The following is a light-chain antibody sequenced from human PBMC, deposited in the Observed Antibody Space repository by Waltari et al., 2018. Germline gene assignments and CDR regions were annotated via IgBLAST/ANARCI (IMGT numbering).Light chain of an antibody. CDR2: YDS. V-gene: IGLV3-21*04. Sequence: SYVLPQPPSVSVAPGETARITCGGANIGSYSVHWYQQKPGQAPVLVIFYDSDRPSGIPERFSGSNSGNTATLTITRVEAGDEANYYCQVWHAAIDPGVFGTGTEVSVL. CDR3: QVWHAAIDPGV. J-gene: IGLJ1*01. CDR1: NIGSYS.